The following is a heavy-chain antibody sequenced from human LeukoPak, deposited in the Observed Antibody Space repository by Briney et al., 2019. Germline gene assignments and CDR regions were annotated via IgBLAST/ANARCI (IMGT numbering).Heavy chain of an antibody. CDR2: ISGSGGST. CDR3: AKDRRVRGVIDNNWFDP. Sequence: GGSLRLSCAASGFTFSSYAMSWVRQAPGKGLEWVSAISGSGGSTYYADSVKGRFTISRDNSKNTLYLQMNSLRAEDTAVYYRAKDRRVRGVIDNNWFDPWGQGTLVTVSS. J-gene: IGHJ5*02. V-gene: IGHV3-23*01. CDR1: GFTFSSYA. D-gene: IGHD3-10*01.